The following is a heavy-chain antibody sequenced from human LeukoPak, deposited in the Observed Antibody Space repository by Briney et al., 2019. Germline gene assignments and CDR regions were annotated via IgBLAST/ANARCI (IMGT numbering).Heavy chain of an antibody. Sequence: SETLSLTCAVSGGSITSSNWWSWVRQPPGKGLEWIGEIYYTGNTNYNPSLKSRVTISVDKSNNQFSLNLSSVTAADTAVYYCAKSNAWDWFDPWGQETLVTVSS. D-gene: IGHD4-11*01. CDR2: IYYTGNT. J-gene: IGHJ5*02. V-gene: IGHV4-4*02. CDR3: AKSNAWDWFDP. CDR1: GGSITSSNW.